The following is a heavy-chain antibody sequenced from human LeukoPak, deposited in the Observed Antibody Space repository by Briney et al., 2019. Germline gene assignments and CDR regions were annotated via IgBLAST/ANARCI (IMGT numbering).Heavy chain of an antibody. V-gene: IGHV3-20*04. D-gene: IGHD4-17*01. J-gene: IGHJ4*02. CDR1: GFIFDDYG. CDR2: INWNGGST. CDR3: ARFNGDYYRIDY. Sequence: PGGSLRLSCAASGFIFDDYGMSWVRQAPGKGLEWVSGINWNGGSTGYADSVKGRFTISRDDAKNSLYLQMNSLRAEDTALYYCARFNGDYYRIDYWGQGTLVTVSS.